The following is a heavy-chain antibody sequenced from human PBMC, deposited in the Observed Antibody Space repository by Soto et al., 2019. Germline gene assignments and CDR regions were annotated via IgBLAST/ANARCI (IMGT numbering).Heavy chain of an antibody. V-gene: IGHV4-31*03. CDR1: GGSISSGGYY. CDR2: IYYSGST. D-gene: IGHD1-26*01. J-gene: IGHJ4*02. Sequence: QVQLQESGPGLVKPSQTLSLPCTVSGGSISSGGYYWSWIRQHPGKGLEWIGYIYYSGSTYYNPSLQRRVTISVDTSKNQFALKLSSVTAADTAVYYCAKTGPGSYLSLDYWGQGTLVTVSA. CDR3: AKTGPGSYLSLDY.